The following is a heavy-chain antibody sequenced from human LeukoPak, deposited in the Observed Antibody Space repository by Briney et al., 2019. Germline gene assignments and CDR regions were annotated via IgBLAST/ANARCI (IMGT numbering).Heavy chain of an antibody. CDR1: GFTFSRYG. J-gene: IGHJ4*02. V-gene: IGHV3-30*18. CDR2: ISYDGGNT. CDR3: AKDRSTYNVLTGYHEY. D-gene: IGHD3-9*01. Sequence: GTSLRLSCAVSGFTFSRYGTHWVRQAPGKGPEWVALISYDGGNTDYVDSVKGRFTVSRDNSRNTLYLQMNSLRPEDTAVYYCAKDRSTYNVLTGYHEYWGQGTLVTVSS.